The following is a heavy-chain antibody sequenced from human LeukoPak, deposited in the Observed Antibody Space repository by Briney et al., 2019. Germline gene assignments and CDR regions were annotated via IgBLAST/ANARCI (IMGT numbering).Heavy chain of an antibody. CDR1: GGSFSGYY. D-gene: IGHD3-3*01. CDR3: ARGVGYDDTTGTYYGFFDH. Sequence: SETLSLTCAVYGGSFSGYYWSWIRQPPGKGLEWIGEINHSGSTNYNPSLKSRVTISVDTSKNQLSLSLSSVTAADTALYYCARGVGYDDTTGTYYGFFDHWGQGTLVIVSS. J-gene: IGHJ4*02. CDR2: INHSGST. V-gene: IGHV4-34*01.